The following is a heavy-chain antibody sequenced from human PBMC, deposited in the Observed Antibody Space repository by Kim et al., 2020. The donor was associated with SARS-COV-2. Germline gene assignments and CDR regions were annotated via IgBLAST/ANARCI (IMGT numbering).Heavy chain of an antibody. Sequence: GGSLRLSCAASGFTFSSYEMNWVRQAPGKGLEWVSYISSSGSTIYYADSVKGRFTISRDNAKNSLYLQMNSLRAEDTAVYYCARLARYGDYVTRTYYFDYWGQGTLVTVSS. V-gene: IGHV3-48*03. CDR1: GFTFSSYE. CDR3: ARLARYGDYVTRTYYFDY. CDR2: ISSSGSTI. D-gene: IGHD4-17*01. J-gene: IGHJ4*02.